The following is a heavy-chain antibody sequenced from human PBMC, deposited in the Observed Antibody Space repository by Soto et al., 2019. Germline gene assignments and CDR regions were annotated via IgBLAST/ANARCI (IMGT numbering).Heavy chain of an antibody. V-gene: IGHV3-73*02. CDR2: IRSKANSYAT. Sequence: VQLVESGGGLVQPGGSLKLSCAASGFTFSGSAMHWVRQASGKGLEWVGRIRSKANSYATAYAASVKGRFTISRDDSKNTAYLQMNSLKTEDTAVYYCTRRDLWFGELLADAFDIWGQGTMVTVSS. D-gene: IGHD3-10*01. J-gene: IGHJ3*02. CDR1: GFTFSGSA. CDR3: TRRDLWFGELLADAFDI.